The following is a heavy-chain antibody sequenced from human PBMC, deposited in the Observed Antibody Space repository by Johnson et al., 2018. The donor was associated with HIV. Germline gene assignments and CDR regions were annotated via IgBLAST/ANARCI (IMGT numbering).Heavy chain of an antibody. CDR2: ISYDGST. V-gene: IGHV3-30*14. CDR1: GFTFSSYA. Sequence: QVQLVESGGGVVQPGRSLRLSCAASGFTFSSYAMHWVRQAPGKGLEWVAVISYDGSTYYADSVKGRFTISRDNSKNTLYLQMNTLRAEDAAVYYCAGAGDHDAFDIWGQGTMVTVSS. J-gene: IGHJ3*02. D-gene: IGHD7-27*01. CDR3: AGAGDHDAFDI.